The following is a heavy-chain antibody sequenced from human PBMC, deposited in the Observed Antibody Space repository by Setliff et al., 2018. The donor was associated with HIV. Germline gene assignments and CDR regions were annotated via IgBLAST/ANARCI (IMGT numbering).Heavy chain of an antibody. J-gene: IGHJ4*02. CDR3: ARGYYNPGNYFEY. V-gene: IGHV1-3*01. Sequence: ASVKVSCKASGYTFTSFAIHWVRQAPGHGLEWMGWINAGNGDTEYSQKFQGRVTIDRDTSATTAYMELRSLRSEDTAVYYCARGYYNPGNYFEYWGQGTLVTVSS. CDR2: INAGNGDT. CDR1: GYTFTSFA. D-gene: IGHD1-26*01.